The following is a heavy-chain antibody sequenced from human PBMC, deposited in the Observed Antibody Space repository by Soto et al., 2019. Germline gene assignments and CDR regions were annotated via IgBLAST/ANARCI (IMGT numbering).Heavy chain of an antibody. J-gene: IGHJ6*02. D-gene: IGHD3-10*01. Sequence: EVQLVESGGGLVQPGGSLRLSCAAAGFTFRNNVMNWVRQAPGKGVEWVSAITDNGGSTYYADSVKGRCTISRDNSKNTPYLQMNSLRAEDTAVYYCAKEVYGAARGGMDVWGQGTTVTVSS. CDR2: ITDNGGST. CDR3: AKEVYGAARGGMDV. CDR1: GFTFRNNV. V-gene: IGHV3-23*04.